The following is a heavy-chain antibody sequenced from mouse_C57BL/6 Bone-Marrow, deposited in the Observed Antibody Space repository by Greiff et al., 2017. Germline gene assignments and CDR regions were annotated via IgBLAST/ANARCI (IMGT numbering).Heavy chain of an antibody. CDR3: ASGGDYYGSSYFWYFDV. J-gene: IGHJ1*03. CDR2: IYPRSGNT. V-gene: IGHV1-81*01. D-gene: IGHD1-1*01. Sequence: QVQLQQSGAELARPGASVKLSCKASGYTFTSYGISWVKQRTGQGLEWIGEIYPRSGNTYYNEKFKGKATLTADKSSSTAYMELRSLTSEASAVYFCASGGDYYGSSYFWYFDVWGTGTTVTVSS. CDR1: GYTFTSYG.